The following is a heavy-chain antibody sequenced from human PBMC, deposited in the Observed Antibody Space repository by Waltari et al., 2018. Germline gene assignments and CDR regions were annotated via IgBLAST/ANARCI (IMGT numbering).Heavy chain of an antibody. V-gene: IGHV3-30*02. CDR1: GFPFSGHG. CDR2: ITFDGTNK. D-gene: IGHD4-17*01. Sequence: QVQLVESGGGVVQPGGSLRPSCAAPGFPFSGHGLLWVRQGPGKGLEWVAFITFDGTNKYYADSVKGRFTISRDNPKNTMFLQMNSLRPDDTAIYYCASIFAGTAVTTIQPIDIWGQGTMVTVSS. J-gene: IGHJ3*02. CDR3: ASIFAGTAVTTIQPIDI.